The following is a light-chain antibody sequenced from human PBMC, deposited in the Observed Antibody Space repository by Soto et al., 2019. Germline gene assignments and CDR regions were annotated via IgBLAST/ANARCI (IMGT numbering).Light chain of an antibody. J-gene: IGLJ1*01. CDR2: EGH. CDR1: ISDVGGYNY. Sequence: QSALTQPPSASGSPGQSVTISCTGTISDVGGYNYVAWYQQHPGKAPKVMISEGHRRPSGVPDRFSGSTSVNTASLTISGLQADDEADYYCCLYVGATTYVFGTGTKLTVL. CDR3: CLYVGATTYV. V-gene: IGLV2-8*01.